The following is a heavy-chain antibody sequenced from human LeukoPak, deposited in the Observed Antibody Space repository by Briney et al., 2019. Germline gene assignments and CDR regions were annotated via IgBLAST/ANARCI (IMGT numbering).Heavy chain of an antibody. V-gene: IGHV3-9*01. CDR3: AKDIHYGIRGGRDAFDI. CDR1: GFTFDDYA. J-gene: IGHJ3*02. Sequence: GGSLRLSCAASGFTFDDYAMHWVRQAPGKGLEWVSGISWNSGSIGYADSVKGRFTISRDNAKNSLYLQMNSLRAEDTALYYCAKDIHYGIRGGRDAFDIWGQGTMVTVSS. CDR2: ISWNSGSI. D-gene: IGHD3-10*01.